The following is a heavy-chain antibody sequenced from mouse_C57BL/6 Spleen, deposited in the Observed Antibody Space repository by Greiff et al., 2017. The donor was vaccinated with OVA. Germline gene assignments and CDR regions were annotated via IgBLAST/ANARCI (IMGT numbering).Heavy chain of an antibody. CDR3: TTVGNYLFAY. V-gene: IGHV14-4*01. CDR2: IDPENGDT. J-gene: IGHJ3*01. D-gene: IGHD2-1*01. CDR1: GFNIKDDY. Sequence: VQLQQSGAELVRPGASVKLSCTASGFNIKDDYMHWVKQRPEQGLEWIGWIDPENGDTEYASKFQGKATITADTSSNTAYLQLSSLTSEDTAVYYCTTVGNYLFAYWGQGTLVTVSA.